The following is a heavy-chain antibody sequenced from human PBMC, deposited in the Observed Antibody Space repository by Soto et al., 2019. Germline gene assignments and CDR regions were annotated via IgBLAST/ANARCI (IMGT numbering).Heavy chain of an antibody. D-gene: IGHD6-13*01. CDR2: IYYSGST. CDR1: GGSIISSSYY. V-gene: IGHV4-39*01. CDR3: AKHSAAAGTLFSLYGMDV. Sequence: PSETLSHTCTFSGGSIISSSYYWGWIRQPPGKGLEWIGSIYYSGSTYYNPSLKSRVTISVDTSKNQFSLKLSSVTAADTAVYYCAKHSAAAGTLFSLYGMDVWGQGTTVTVSS. J-gene: IGHJ6*02.